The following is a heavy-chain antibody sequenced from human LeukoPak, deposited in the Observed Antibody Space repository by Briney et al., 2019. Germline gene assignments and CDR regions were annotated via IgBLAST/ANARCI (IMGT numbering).Heavy chain of an antibody. V-gene: IGHV1-46*01. Sequence: ASVKVSCKASGYTFTSYYMHWVRQAPGQGLEWMGIINPSGGSTSYAQKFQGRVTMTRDTSTSTVYMELSSLRSEDTAVYYCARNQWEPESVDAFDIWGQGTMVTVSS. D-gene: IGHD1-26*01. CDR3: ARNQWEPESVDAFDI. J-gene: IGHJ3*02. CDR1: GYTFTSYY. CDR2: INPSGGST.